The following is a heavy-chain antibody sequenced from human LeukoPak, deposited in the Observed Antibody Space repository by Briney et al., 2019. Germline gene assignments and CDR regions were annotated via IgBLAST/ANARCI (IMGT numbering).Heavy chain of an antibody. CDR1: GGSISSYF. D-gene: IGHD4-17*01. CDR2: ISYSGST. Sequence: SETLSLTCTVSGGSISSYFWSWIRQPPRKGLEWIGYISYSGSTNYNPSLKSRVTISVDTSRNQFSLKLTSVTAADTAVYYCARRNYGDYDHYFDYWGQGTLVTVSS. V-gene: IGHV4-59*08. J-gene: IGHJ4*02. CDR3: ARRNYGDYDHYFDY.